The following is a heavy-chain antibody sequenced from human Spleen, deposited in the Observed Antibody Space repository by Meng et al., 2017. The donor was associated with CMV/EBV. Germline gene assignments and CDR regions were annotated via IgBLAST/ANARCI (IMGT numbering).Heavy chain of an antibody. CDR3: VRVDMTTVTPVLDY. Sequence: GESISRSNWWSGVRRSPGKGLEWIGEISHSGTTNYNPSIKSRVAISIDKTKNQFSLKLGSVTAADTAVYYCVRVDMTTVTPVLDYWGQGTLVTVSS. J-gene: IGHJ4*02. CDR2: ISHSGTT. D-gene: IGHD4-17*01. CDR1: GESISRSNW. V-gene: IGHV4-4*02.